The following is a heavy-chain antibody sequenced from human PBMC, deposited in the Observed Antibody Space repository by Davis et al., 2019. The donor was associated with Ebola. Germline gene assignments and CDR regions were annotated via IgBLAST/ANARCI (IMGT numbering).Heavy chain of an antibody. CDR1: GFMINSFF. V-gene: IGHV3-7*03. Sequence: GESLKISCAASGFMINSFFMSCVRQAPGKGLEWVANIKQDGSEKYYVDSVKGRFTISRDNAKNSLYLQMNSLRAEDTAVYYCARAIAGSGSYLDYYYYYGMDVWGQGTTVTVSS. D-gene: IGHD1-26*01. CDR2: IKQDGSEK. J-gene: IGHJ6*02. CDR3: ARAIAGSGSYLDYYYYYGMDV.